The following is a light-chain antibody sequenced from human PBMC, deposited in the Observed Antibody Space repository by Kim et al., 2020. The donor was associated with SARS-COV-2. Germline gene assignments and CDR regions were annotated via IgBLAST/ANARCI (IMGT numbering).Light chain of an antibody. CDR3: QQFGSSPFS. CDR2: GAS. Sequence: LSPGESATLSCRASQSVNSDSLAWYQQKHGQAPRLLIFGASNRATGSPDRFSGGGSGTDFTLTISRVEPEDFAVYYCQQFGSSPFSFGQGTKLEI. V-gene: IGKV3-20*01. CDR1: QSVNSDS. J-gene: IGKJ2*03.